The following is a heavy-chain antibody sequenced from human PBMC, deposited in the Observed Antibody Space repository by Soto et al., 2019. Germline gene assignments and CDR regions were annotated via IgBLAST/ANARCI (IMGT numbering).Heavy chain of an antibody. J-gene: IGHJ4*02. Sequence: VGSLRLSCAASGFNCSSYAMSWVRQAQGKGLEWVAVISYDGSNKYYADSVKGRFTISRDNSKNTLYLQMNSLRAEDTAVYYCAKGYYGDYQGYFDYWGQGTLLTVSS. D-gene: IGHD4-17*01. V-gene: IGHV3-30*18. CDR1: GFNCSSYA. CDR3: AKGYYGDYQGYFDY. CDR2: ISYDGSNK.